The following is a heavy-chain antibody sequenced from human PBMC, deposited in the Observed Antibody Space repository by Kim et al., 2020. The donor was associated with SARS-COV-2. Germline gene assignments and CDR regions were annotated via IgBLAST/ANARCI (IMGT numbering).Heavy chain of an antibody. CDR3: ARETSTDYFDY. CDR1: GFTFSSYA. CDR2: LSGSTTRA. D-gene: IGHD4-17*01. Sequence: GGSLRLSCAASGFTFSSYAMSWVRQAPGQGLEWVSTLSGSTTRAYYADSVKGRFTISRDNSKNTLYLQMSSLRADDTAVYYCARETSTDYFDYWGQGTLVTVSS. J-gene: IGHJ4*02. V-gene: IGHV3-23*01.